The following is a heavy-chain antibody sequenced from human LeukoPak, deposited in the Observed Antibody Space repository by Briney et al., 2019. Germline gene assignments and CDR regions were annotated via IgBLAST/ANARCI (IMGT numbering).Heavy chain of an antibody. CDR2: LYYSGNT. J-gene: IGHJ4*02. Sequence: SETLSLTCTVSDDFISTSNSYWGWIRQPPGKGLEWIGSLYYSGNTYYNPSLKSRVTISVDTSKNQLSLRLSSVTAADTAVYYCARHPHYYFDNSAQWGQGTLVTVSS. CDR3: ARHPHYYFDNSAQ. D-gene: IGHD3-22*01. V-gene: IGHV4-39*01. CDR1: DDFISTSNSY.